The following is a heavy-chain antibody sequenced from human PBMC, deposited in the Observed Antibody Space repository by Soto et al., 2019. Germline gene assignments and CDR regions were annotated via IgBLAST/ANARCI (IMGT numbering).Heavy chain of an antibody. V-gene: IGHV3-30*18. Sequence: QVQLVESGGGVVQPGRSLRLSCAASGFTLSSYGRHWVRQAPGKGPEGVAVISYDGSNKYYADSVKGRFTISRDNSKNTLYLQMNSLRAEDTAVYYCAKGPEDYYYGMDVWGQGTTVTVSS. CDR2: ISYDGSNK. CDR1: GFTLSSYG. CDR3: AKGPEDYYYGMDV. J-gene: IGHJ6*02.